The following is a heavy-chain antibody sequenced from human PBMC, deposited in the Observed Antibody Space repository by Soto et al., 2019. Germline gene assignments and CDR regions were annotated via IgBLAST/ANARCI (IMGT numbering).Heavy chain of an antibody. CDR1: GGSFSGYY. D-gene: IGHD6-19*01. V-gene: IGHV4-30-4*08. Sequence: SETLSLTCAVYGGSFSGYYWNWIRQTPGKGLEWIGYIYYSGSTYYNPSLKSRVTISVDTSKNQFSLKLSSVTAADTAVYYCARSIAVAGLNWFDPWGQGTLVTVSS. CDR2: IYYSGST. CDR3: ARSIAVAGLNWFDP. J-gene: IGHJ5*02.